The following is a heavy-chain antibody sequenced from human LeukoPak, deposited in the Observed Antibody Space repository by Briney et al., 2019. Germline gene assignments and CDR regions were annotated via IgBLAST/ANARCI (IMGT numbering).Heavy chain of an antibody. Sequence: SETLSLTCTVSGGSVSSHFWSWIRQPPGKGQEWIGYIYNSGITNYNPSLKSRVTMSVDTSKNQFSLMLRSVTAADTAVYYCARDHLPAGAPGYYMGVWGKGTTVTVSS. D-gene: IGHD4/OR15-4a*01. CDR2: IYNSGIT. J-gene: IGHJ6*03. CDR3: ARDHLPAGAPGYYMGV. CDR1: GGSVSSHF. V-gene: IGHV4-59*02.